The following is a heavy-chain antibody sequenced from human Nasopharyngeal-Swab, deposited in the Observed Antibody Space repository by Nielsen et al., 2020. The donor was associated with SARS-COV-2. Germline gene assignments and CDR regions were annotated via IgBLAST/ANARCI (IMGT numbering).Heavy chain of an antibody. V-gene: IGHV4-39*01. CDR1: DGSISSSSYY. CDR3: ARRASGSYWGSFLADY. CDR2: IYYSGST. J-gene: IGHJ4*02. D-gene: IGHD1-26*01. Sequence: SETLSLTCTVSDGSISSSSYYWGWIRQPPGKGLEWIGSIYYSGSTYYNPSLKSRVTISVDTSKNQFSLKMSSVTATDTAVYYCARRASGSYWGSFLADYWGQGTLVTVSS.